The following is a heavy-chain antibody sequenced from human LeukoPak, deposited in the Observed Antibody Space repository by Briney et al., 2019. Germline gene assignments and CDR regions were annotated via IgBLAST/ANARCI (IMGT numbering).Heavy chain of an antibody. V-gene: IGHV4-59*01. CDR1: GGSISSYY. CDR3: GGHGAKSYYDSRRYFDL. Sequence: SETLSLTCTVSGGSISSYYWSWVRQPPGKGLEWIGFVYYTGSTNYSPSLKSRVTISVDTSKNQFSLKLSSVTAADTAVYYCGGHGAKSYYDSRRYFDLWGRGTLVTVSS. J-gene: IGHJ2*01. CDR2: VYYTGST. D-gene: IGHD3-22*01.